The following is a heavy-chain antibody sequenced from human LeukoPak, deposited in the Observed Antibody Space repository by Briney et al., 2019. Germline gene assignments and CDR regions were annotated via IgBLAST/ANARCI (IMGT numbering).Heavy chain of an antibody. V-gene: IGHV4-59*01. J-gene: IGHJ4*02. Sequence: PSETLSLTCTVSGGSISNYYWSWIRQPPGKGLEWIGFIYYSGSTNYNPSLKSRVTISVDTSKNQFSLKLSSVTAADTAVYYCARVRDGYNLGHDYWGQGTLVTVSS. D-gene: IGHD5-24*01. CDR2: IYYSGST. CDR3: ARVRDGYNLGHDY. CDR1: GGSISNYY.